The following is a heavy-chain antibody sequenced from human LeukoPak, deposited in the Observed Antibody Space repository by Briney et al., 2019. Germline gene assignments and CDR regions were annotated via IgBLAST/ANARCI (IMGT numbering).Heavy chain of an antibody. Sequence: SETLSLTCTVSGGSIRGYYWSWIRQPPGKGLEWIGYIYYRGSTDYNPSLKSRVTISVDTSKNQFSLKLSSVTAADTAVYYCARVLDWGFLEWFDRATDVWGKGTTVTVSS. CDR3: ARVLDWGFLEWFDRATDV. CDR2: IYYRGST. CDR1: GGSIRGYY. V-gene: IGHV4-59*01. J-gene: IGHJ6*04. D-gene: IGHD3-3*01.